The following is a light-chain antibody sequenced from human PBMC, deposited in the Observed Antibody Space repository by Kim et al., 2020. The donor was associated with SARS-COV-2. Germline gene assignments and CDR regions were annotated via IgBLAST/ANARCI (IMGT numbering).Light chain of an antibody. CDR2: SDT. CDR1: KLGDKY. J-gene: IGLJ2*01. Sequence: SYELTQPPSVSVSPGQTASITCSGDKLGDKYVSWYQQKPGQSPVLVVYSDTKRPLGIPERFSGSNSGHTATLTISGTQALDEADYYCQAWDTGTVFFGGG. CDR3: QAWDTGTVF. V-gene: IGLV3-1*01.